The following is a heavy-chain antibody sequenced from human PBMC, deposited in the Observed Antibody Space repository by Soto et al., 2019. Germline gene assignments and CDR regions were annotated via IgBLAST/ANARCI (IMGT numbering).Heavy chain of an antibody. CDR3: ASSPGLVAVPAYRRYYRMDV. D-gene: IGHD2-2*01. Sequence: QVQLVQSGAEVKKPGSSVKVSCKASGGTFSSYAISWVRQAPGQGLEWMGGIIPIFGTANYAQKFQGRVTITADESTRPAYMELSSLTAEDPAVYYCASSPGLVAVPAYRRYYRMDVWGQGPKVPVSS. CDR1: GGTFSSYA. V-gene: IGHV1-69*01. J-gene: IGHJ6*02. CDR2: IIPIFGTA.